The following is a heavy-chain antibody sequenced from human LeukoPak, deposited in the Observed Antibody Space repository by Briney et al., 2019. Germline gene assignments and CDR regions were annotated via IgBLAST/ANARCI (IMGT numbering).Heavy chain of an antibody. V-gene: IGHV1-46*01. Sequence: ASVKVSCKASGYTFTNSYIHWVRQAPGQVPEWMGLINPDGGNTNYAQNFQGRVTLTRDTSTSTVYMELSSLRSDDTAIFYCVTGTEGDYMSLDYWGQGTLVTVSS. J-gene: IGHJ4*02. CDR2: INPDGGNT. CDR1: GYTFTNSY. D-gene: IGHD4-17*01. CDR3: VTGTEGDYMSLDY.